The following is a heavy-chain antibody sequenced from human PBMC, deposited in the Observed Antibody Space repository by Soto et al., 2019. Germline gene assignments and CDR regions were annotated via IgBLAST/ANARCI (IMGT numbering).Heavy chain of an antibody. CDR1: GFTFSSYS. CDR2: ISSSSSYI. D-gene: IGHD3-22*01. CDR3: ARVIRVDSSGYYFDYYYGMDV. Sequence: EVQLVESGGGLVKPGGSLRLSCAASGFTFSSYSMNWVRQAPGKGLEWVSSISSSSSYIYYADSVKGRFTISRDNAKKSLYLQMNSLRAEDTAVYYCARVIRVDSSGYYFDYYYGMDVWGQGTTVTVSS. V-gene: IGHV3-21*01. J-gene: IGHJ6*02.